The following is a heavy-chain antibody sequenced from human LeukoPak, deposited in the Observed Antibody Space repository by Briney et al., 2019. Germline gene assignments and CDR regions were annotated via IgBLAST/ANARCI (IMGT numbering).Heavy chain of an antibody. J-gene: IGHJ4*02. Sequence: GGSLRLSCAASGFTFSSYAMSWVRQAAGKGLEWVSAISGSGGSTYYADSVKGRFTISRDNSKNTLYLQMNSLRAEDTAVYYCATSGYSYGYAADYWGQGTLVTVSS. V-gene: IGHV3-23*01. CDR2: ISGSGGST. D-gene: IGHD5-18*01. CDR1: GFTFSSYA. CDR3: ATSGYSYGYAADY.